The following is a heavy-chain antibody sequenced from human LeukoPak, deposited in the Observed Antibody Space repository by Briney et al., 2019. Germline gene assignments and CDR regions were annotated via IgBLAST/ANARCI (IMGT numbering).Heavy chain of an antibody. V-gene: IGHV3-23*01. D-gene: IGHD2-2*01. Sequence: PGGSLRLSCAASGFTFRSYVMRWVRQAPGKGLEWVSAISGSGGRPYYADSLKGRFTISRDNSKNTLYLQMNSLRAEDTAVYYCAKDACSSTSCYFLWGQGTLVTVSS. CDR1: GFTFRSYV. CDR3: AKDACSSTSCYFL. J-gene: IGHJ4*02. CDR2: ISGSGGRP.